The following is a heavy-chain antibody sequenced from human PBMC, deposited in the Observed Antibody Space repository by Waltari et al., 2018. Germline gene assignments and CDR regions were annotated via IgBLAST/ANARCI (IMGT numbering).Heavy chain of an antibody. CDR2: IYYSVST. CDR3: ARLPYPTDYCSGGSCYPYYYYYMDV. V-gene: IGHV4-39*01. J-gene: IGHJ6*03. D-gene: IGHD2-15*01. CDR1: GGSISSSSYY. Sequence: QLQLQESGPGLVKPSETLSLTCTVSGGSISSSSYYWGWIRQPPGKGLEWIGSIYYSVSTYYNPSLKSRVTIPVDTSKNQFSLKLSSVTAADTAVYYCARLPYPTDYCSGGSCYPYYYYYMDVWGKGTTVTVSS.